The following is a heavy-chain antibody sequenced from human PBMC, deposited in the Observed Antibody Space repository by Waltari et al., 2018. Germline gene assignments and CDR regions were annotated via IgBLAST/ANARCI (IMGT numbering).Heavy chain of an antibody. V-gene: IGHV3-7*01. CDR3: ARVDHDDESCAY. J-gene: IGHJ4*02. CDR1: GFTFSHYW. CDR2: RKTDGRER. Sequence: EVQLVESGGGLVQPGGSLRLSCAASGFTFSHYWMTWVRQAPGKGVEGGANRKTDGRERNHADSVKGRFTLSRDNADNSLFLQMTSLRAEDTAVYYCARVDHDDESCAYWGQGTLVTVSS. D-gene: IGHD3-16*01.